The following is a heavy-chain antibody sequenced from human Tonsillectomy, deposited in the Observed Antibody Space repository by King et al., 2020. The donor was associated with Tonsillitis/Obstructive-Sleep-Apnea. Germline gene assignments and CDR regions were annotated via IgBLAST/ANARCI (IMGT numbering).Heavy chain of an antibody. Sequence: QLQESGPGLVKPSETLSLTCTVSGASVSSRDYYWGWIRQPPGKGLEWIGSIYYTGTSYYNPSLKSRVTISVDTSKNQFSLRRNSVTAEDTADYYCARQTDLIGAYYYCVYVRGKGTTVTVSS. J-gene: IGHJ6*03. D-gene: IGHD3-22*01. V-gene: IGHV4-39*01. CDR2: IYYTGTS. CDR1: GASVSSRDYY. CDR3: ARQTDLIGAYYYCVYV.